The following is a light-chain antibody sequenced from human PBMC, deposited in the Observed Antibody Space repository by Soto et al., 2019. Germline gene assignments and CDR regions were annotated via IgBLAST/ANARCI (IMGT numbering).Light chain of an antibody. V-gene: IGKV3-11*01. CDR3: QQRAGSST. J-gene: IGKJ5*01. CDR2: DAS. CDR1: QSVSNQ. Sequence: EIVLTQSPVILSLSPGERATLSCRASQSVSNQLAWYQQKPGQAPRLLIYDASRRVTGIPARFSGSGSGTDFTLTLSRLEPEDFAVYYCQQRAGSSTFGQGTRLEIK.